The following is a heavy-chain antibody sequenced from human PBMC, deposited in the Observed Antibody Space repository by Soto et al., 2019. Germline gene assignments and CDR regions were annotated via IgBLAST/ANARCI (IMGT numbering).Heavy chain of an antibody. CDR2: IIPIFGTA. V-gene: IGHV1-69*13. CDR1: GGTFSSYA. J-gene: IGHJ6*02. CDR3: ARVERXFGELNDLYYYYYGMDV. D-gene: IGHD3-10*01. Sequence: GASVKVSCKASGGTFSSYAISWVRQAPGQGLEWMGGIIPIFGTANYAQKFQGRVTITADESTSTAYMELSSLRSEDTAVYYCARVERXFGELNDLYYYYYGMDVWGQGTTVTVSS.